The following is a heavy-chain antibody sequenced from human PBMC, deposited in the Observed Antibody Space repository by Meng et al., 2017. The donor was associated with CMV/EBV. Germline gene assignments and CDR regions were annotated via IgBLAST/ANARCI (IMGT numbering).Heavy chain of an antibody. CDR2: IIPILGIA. Sequence: SVKVSCKASGGTFSSYTISWVRQAPGQGLEWMGRIIPILGIANYAQKFQGRVTITADKSTSTAYMELSSLRSEDTAVYYCARDKTPQYNWFHPWGQGTLVTVSS. V-gene: IGHV1-69*04. CDR3: ARDKTPQYNWFHP. CDR1: GGTFSSYT. J-gene: IGHJ5*02. D-gene: IGHD4-11*01.